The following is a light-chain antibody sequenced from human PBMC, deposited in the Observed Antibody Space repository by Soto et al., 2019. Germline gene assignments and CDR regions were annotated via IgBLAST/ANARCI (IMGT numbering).Light chain of an antibody. CDR2: EVN. CDR3: SSYAGGNNVV. CDR1: SSDVGGYNF. Sequence: QSVLTQPPSASGSPGQSVTISCAGTSSDVGGYNFVSWYQQHPGKAPKLMIYEVNKRPSGVPYRFSGSKSGNTASLTVSGLQAEDEADYYCSSYAGGNNVVFGGGTKLTVL. V-gene: IGLV2-8*01. J-gene: IGLJ2*01.